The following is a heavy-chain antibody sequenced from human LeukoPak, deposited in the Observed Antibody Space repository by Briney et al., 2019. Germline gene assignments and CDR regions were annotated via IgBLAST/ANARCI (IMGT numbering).Heavy chain of an antibody. J-gene: IGHJ6*02. CDR1: GFTFSTCA. CDR2: ISYDGSNK. Sequence: GRSLRLSCAASGFTFSTCAMHWVRQAPGKGLEWVAVISYDGSNKYYADSVKGRFTSSRDNSKNTLYLQMNSLSAEDTALYYCARGHNWNDGRFYFYGIDVWGQGTTVTVSS. V-gene: IGHV3-30-3*01. CDR3: ARGHNWNDGRFYFYGIDV. D-gene: IGHD1-20*01.